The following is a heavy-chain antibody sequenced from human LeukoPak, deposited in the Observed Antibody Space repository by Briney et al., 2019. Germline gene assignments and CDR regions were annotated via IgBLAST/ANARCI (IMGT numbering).Heavy chain of an antibody. J-gene: IGHJ6*02. V-gene: IGHV4-59*01. CDR3: ARAHFLYSSSWSSNYYYGMDV. CDR1: GGSISSYY. Sequence: SETLSLTCTVSGGSISSYYWSWIRQPPGKGLEWIGYIYYSGSTNYNPSLKSRVTISVDTSKNQFSLKLSSVTAADTALYYCARAHFLYSSSWSSNYYYGMDVWGQGTTVTVSS. CDR2: IYYSGST. D-gene: IGHD6-13*01.